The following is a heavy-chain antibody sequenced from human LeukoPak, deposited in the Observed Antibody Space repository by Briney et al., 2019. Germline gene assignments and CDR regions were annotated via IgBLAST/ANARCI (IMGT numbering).Heavy chain of an antibody. CDR3: ARVLRIPKKGPVVTLNRALDY. J-gene: IGHJ4*02. CDR2: ISYDGSNK. D-gene: IGHD4-23*01. V-gene: IGHV3-30*04. Sequence: GGSLRLSCAASRFTFSSYAMHWVRQAPGKGLEWVAVISYDGSNKYYADSVKGRFTISRDNSKNTLYLQMNSLRAEDTAVYYCARVLRIPKKGPVVTLNRALDYWGQGTLVTVSS. CDR1: RFTFSSYA.